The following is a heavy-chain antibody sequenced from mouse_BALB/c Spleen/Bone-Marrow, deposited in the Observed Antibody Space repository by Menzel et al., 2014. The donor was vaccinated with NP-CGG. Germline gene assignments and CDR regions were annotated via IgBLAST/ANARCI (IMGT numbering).Heavy chain of an antibody. Sequence: VQLQQSGAELVKPGASVKLSCKASGYTFTGYWMHWVKQRPGQGLEWIGEINLSNGRTNYNEKFRSMATLTVDKSSSTAYMQLSSLTSEDSAVFYCARLIYGSSYIVDYWGQGTSLTVSS. CDR2: INLSNGRT. D-gene: IGHD1-1*01. CDR3: ARLIYGSSYIVDY. J-gene: IGHJ4*01. V-gene: IGHV1S81*02. CDR1: GYTFTGYW.